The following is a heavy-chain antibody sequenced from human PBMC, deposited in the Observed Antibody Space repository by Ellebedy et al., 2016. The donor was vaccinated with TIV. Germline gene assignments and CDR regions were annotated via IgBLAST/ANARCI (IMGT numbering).Heavy chain of an antibody. CDR1: GASISSYY. Sequence: MPSETLSLTCTVSGASISSYYWSWIRQSPGKGLEWIGDTYSSGSTKYNPSLKSRVAISVDTSTNQFSLKLSSVISADTAVYYCAGHPTWGDTTVRGVIVLFDHWGQGTLVTVSS. J-gene: IGHJ4*02. D-gene: IGHD3-10*01. CDR3: AGHPTWGDTTVRGVIVLFDH. CDR2: TYSSGST. V-gene: IGHV4-59*08.